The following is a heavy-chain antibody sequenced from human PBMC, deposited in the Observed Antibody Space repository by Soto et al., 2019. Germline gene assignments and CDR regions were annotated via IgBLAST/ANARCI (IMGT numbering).Heavy chain of an antibody. J-gene: IGHJ5*02. CDR1: GGSISSGPYS. CDR3: ARDPRYSLYDGWFDP. D-gene: IGHD4-4*01. Sequence: PSETLSLTCTVSGGSISSGPYSWAWIRRPPGKGLEWIGSIYHSGSTDYNPSFKSRVTLSRDTSNNQFSLRLNSVAAADTAVYYCARDPRYSLYDGWFDPWGQGILVTVSS. V-gene: IGHV4-30-2*01. CDR2: IYHSGST.